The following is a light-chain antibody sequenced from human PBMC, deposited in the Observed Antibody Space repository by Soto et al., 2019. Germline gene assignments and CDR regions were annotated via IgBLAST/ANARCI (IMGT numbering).Light chain of an antibody. V-gene: IGKV3-20*01. J-gene: IGKJ4*01. CDR3: QQSSTSPLT. CDR1: QSVPKNY. CDR2: DAS. Sequence: EIVLTQSPDTLSLSPGDRATLSCRASQSVPKNYLAWYQQKPGQAPRLLIHDASSRATGIPDRFSGSGSGTEFTLTISRLEPEDFAVYYCQQSSTSPLTFGGGTKVEIK.